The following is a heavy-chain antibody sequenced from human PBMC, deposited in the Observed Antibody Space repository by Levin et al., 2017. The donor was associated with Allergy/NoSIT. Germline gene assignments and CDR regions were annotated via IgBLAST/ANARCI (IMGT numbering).Heavy chain of an antibody. CDR1: GYTFTDYY. D-gene: IGHD6-19*01. V-gene: IGHV1-2*02. CDR2: IDANSGDT. Sequence: GESLKISCKASGYTFTDYYLHWVRQAPGQGLEWMGWIDANSGDTNFAQKFQGRVTMTRDTSISTAYMDLSRLTSDDTAVYYCARPVSGWYIDSWGQGTLVTVSS. J-gene: IGHJ4*02. CDR3: ARPVSGWYIDS.